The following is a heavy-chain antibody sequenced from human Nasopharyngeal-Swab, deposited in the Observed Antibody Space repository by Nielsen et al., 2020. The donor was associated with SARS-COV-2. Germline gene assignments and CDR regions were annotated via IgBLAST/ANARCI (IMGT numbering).Heavy chain of an antibody. Sequence: WIPQPPGKGLEWIGEINHSGSTNYNPSLKSRVTISVDTSKNQFSLKLTSVTAADTAVYYCARCFCPWKAAARWYYMDVWGKGTTVTVSS. J-gene: IGHJ6*03. V-gene: IGHV4-34*01. D-gene: IGHD6-13*01. CDR3: ARCFCPWKAAARWYYMDV. CDR2: INHSGST.